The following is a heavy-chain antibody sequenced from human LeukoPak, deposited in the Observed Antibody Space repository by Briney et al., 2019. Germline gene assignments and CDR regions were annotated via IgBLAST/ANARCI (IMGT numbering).Heavy chain of an antibody. CDR3: AKDRGSRSFWDAFDI. D-gene: IGHD1-26*01. Sequence: GGSLRLSCAASGFTFSSYAMSWVRQAPGKGLEWVSAISGSGGSTYYADSVKGRFTISRDNSKNTLYLQMSSLRAEDTAVYYCAKDRGSRSFWDAFDIWGQGTMVTVSS. V-gene: IGHV3-23*01. J-gene: IGHJ3*02. CDR1: GFTFSSYA. CDR2: ISGSGGST.